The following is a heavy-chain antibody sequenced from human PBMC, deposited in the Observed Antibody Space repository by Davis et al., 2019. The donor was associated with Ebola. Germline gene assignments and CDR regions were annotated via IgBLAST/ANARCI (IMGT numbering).Heavy chain of an antibody. Sequence: PGGSLRLSCAASGFTFSSSAMSWVRQAPGKGLEWVSGISGSVGITSYADSVRGRFTISRDNSNNTLYLQMNSLRAEDTALYYCAKVKYYSTWRGGFDYWGQGTPVTVSS. J-gene: IGHJ4*02. D-gene: IGHD6-13*01. CDR2: ISGSVGIT. V-gene: IGHV3-23*01. CDR3: AKVKYYSTWRGGFDY. CDR1: GFTFSSSA.